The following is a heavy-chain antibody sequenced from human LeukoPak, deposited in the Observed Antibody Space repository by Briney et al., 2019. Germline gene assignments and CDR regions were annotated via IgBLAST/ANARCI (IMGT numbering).Heavy chain of an antibody. CDR2: ISYDGSNK. V-gene: IGHV3-30-3*01. CDR1: GFTFSSYA. D-gene: IGHD3-3*01. Sequence: GGSLRLSCAASGFTFSSYAMHWVRQAPGKGLEWVAVISYDGSNKYYADSVKGRFTISRDNSKNTLYLQMNSLRAEDTAVNYCARGHDFWSGYYSYYFDYWGQGTLVTVSS. CDR3: ARGHDFWSGYYSYYFDY. J-gene: IGHJ4*02.